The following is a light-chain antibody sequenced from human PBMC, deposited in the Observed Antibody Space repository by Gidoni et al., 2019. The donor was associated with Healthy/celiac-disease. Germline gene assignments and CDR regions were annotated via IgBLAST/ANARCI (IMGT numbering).Light chain of an antibody. Sequence: DIQMTQFPSSLSASVRDRVPITCPASQDISNYLNWYQQKPGKAPKLLIYDASTWETGVQSRFSGSGSGTDFTFTISSLQPEDIATYYCQQYDNLPPVFGGGTKVEIK. CDR3: QQYDNLPPV. CDR2: DAS. J-gene: IGKJ4*01. CDR1: QDISNY. V-gene: IGKV1-33*01.